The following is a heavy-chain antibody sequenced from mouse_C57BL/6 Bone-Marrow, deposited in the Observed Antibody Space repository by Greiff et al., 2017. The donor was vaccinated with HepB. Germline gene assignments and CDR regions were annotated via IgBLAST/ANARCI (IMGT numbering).Heavy chain of an antibody. V-gene: IGHV8-8*01. Sequence: QVTLKVSDPGILQPSQTLSLTCSFSGFSLSTFGMGVGWIRQPSGKGLEWLAHIWWDDDKYYNPALKSRLTISKDTSKNQVFLKIANVDTADTATYYCARFSNYGSSYDYAMDYWGQGTSVTVSS. CDR2: IWWDDDK. CDR3: ARFSNYGSSYDYAMDY. D-gene: IGHD1-1*01. CDR1: GFSLSTFGMG. J-gene: IGHJ4*01.